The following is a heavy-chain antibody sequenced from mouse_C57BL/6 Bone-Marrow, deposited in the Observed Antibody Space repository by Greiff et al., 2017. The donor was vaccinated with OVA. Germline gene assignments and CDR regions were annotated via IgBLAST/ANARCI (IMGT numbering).Heavy chain of an antibody. CDR1: GFNIKDYY. J-gene: IGHJ4*01. D-gene: IGHD2-4*01. CDR2: IDPEDGDT. V-gene: IGHV14-1*01. Sequence: VQLKQSGAELVRPGASVKLSCTASGFNIKDYYMHWVKQRPEQGLEWIGRIDPEDGDTEYAPKFQGKATMTADTSSNTAYLQLSSLTSEDTAVYYCTTRIYYDYEVAMDYWGQGTSVTVSS. CDR3: TTRIYYDYEVAMDY.